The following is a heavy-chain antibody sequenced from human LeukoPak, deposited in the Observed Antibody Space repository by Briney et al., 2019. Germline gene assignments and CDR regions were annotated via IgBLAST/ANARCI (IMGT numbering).Heavy chain of an antibody. D-gene: IGHD2-2*01. CDR2: MNPNSGET. CDR1: ENTFTNFE. V-gene: IGHV1-8*01. Sequence: GASVKVSCKASENTFTNFEFNWVRQATGQGLEWMGWMNPNSGETGYAQDFQGRVTMTRDTSISTAYMELSSLRSEDTAVYYCARLYCSSTSCNLDYWGQGTLVTVSS. J-gene: IGHJ4*02. CDR3: ARLYCSSTSCNLDY.